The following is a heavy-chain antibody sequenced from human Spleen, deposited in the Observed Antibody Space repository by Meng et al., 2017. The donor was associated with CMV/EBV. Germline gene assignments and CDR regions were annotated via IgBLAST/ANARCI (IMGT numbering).Heavy chain of an antibody. CDR3: ARVQMAKVDP. D-gene: IGHD5-24*01. V-gene: IGHV2-5*01. Sequence: LTCTFSGFSLPSSGVGVAWFRQPPGRALEWLALIYWNDDYRHSPSLKTRVTITKDTSKNQVVLTMSNMDPVDTATYYCARVQMAKVDPWGQGTLVTVSS. J-gene: IGHJ5*02. CDR2: IYWNDDY. CDR1: GFSLPSSGVG.